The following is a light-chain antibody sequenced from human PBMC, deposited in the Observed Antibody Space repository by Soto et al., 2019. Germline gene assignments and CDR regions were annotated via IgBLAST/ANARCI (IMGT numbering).Light chain of an antibody. CDR1: SSNIGAGYD. CDR2: GNS. Sequence: QPVLTQPPSVSGAPGQRVTISCTGSSSNIGAGYDVHWYQHLPGTAPKLLIYGNSNRPSGVPDRFSGSKSGTSASLAITGLQAEDEADYYCQYYDSSLSGYVFGTGTKLTVL. CDR3: QYYDSSLSGYV. J-gene: IGLJ1*01. V-gene: IGLV1-40*01.